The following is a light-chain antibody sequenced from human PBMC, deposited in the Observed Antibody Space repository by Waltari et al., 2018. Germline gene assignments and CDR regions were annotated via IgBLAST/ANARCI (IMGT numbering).Light chain of an antibody. CDR1: QSVLFSSDNKNY. J-gene: IGKJ1*01. Sequence: DIVMTQSPDSLTLSLGERATIHCKSSQSVLFSSDNKNYLAWYQQKPGQPPKVLIYWASTRASGVPERFSCSGSGTDFTLTISSLQREDAAVYYCQQYYDNPRAFGQGTKVDIK. CDR2: WAS. V-gene: IGKV4-1*01. CDR3: QQYYDNPRA.